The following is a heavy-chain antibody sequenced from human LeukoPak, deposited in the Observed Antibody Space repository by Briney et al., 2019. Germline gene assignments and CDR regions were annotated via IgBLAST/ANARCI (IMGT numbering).Heavy chain of an antibody. CDR3: ARGGVPAANDYYYYMDV. Sequence: VASVKVSCKASGYTFSSYYVHWVRQAPGQGLEWMGLINPSGGSTSYAQNFQGRVTMTKDTSTSAVYMELSSLRSEDTAVYYCARGGVPAANDYYYYMDVWGKGTTVTVSS. CDR2: INPSGGST. V-gene: IGHV1-46*01. CDR1: GYTFSSYY. J-gene: IGHJ6*03. D-gene: IGHD2-2*01.